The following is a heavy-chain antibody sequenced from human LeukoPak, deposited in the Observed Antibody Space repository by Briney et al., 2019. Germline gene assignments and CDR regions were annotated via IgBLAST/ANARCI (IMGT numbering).Heavy chain of an antibody. D-gene: IGHD3-10*01. J-gene: IGHJ4*02. CDR1: GYTLTELS. CDR2: FDHGHGET. CDR3: ARDAPMIRGVLDY. V-gene: IGHV1-24*01. Sequence: GASVKVSCKVSGYTLTELSMHWVRQAPGKGLEWMGGFDHGHGETIYAQKFQGRVTMTEDTSTDTAYMELSSLRSEDTAVYYCARDAPMIRGVLDYWGQGTLVTVSS.